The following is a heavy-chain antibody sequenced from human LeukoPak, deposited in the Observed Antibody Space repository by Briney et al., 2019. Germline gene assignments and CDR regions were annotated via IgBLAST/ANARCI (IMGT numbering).Heavy chain of an antibody. D-gene: IGHD3-10*01. CDR3: AKAYGSGSNGVYHFDY. V-gene: IGHV3-66*01. CDR1: GFTVRTNY. Sequence: GGSLRLSCTASGFTVRTNYMSWVRQAPGKGLEWVSVIYSSGDTYYADSVKGRFTISRDDSKNTLYLQMNSLRAEDTAAYYCAKAYGSGSNGVYHFDYWGQGTLVTVSS. J-gene: IGHJ4*02. CDR2: IYSSGDT.